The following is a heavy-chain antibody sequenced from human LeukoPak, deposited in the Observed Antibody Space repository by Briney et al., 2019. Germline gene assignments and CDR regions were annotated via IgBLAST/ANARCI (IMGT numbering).Heavy chain of an antibody. CDR2: IYYSGST. CDR1: GGSISNTNYY. D-gene: IGHD3-10*01. CDR3: GRGEYGSGRRIGLGWFDP. Sequence: SETLSLTCTVSGGSISNTNYYWGWIRQPPGKGLEWIGSIYYSGSTYYNPSLKSRVSISIDTSKNQFSLNLNSVTAADTAVYYCGRGEYGSGRRIGLGWFDPWGQGALVTVSS. V-gene: IGHV4-39*07. J-gene: IGHJ5*02.